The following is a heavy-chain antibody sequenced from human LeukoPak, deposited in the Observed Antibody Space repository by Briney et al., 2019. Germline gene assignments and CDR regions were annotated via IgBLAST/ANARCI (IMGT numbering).Heavy chain of an antibody. CDR3: ARDCSSTSCPFDP. J-gene: IGHJ5*02. V-gene: IGHV1-69*13. CDR1: GGTFSSYA. D-gene: IGHD2-2*01. CDR2: IIPIFGTA. Sequence: SVKVSCKASGGTFSSYAVSWVRQAPGQGLEWMGGIIPIFGTANYAQKFQGRVTITADESTSTAYMELSSLRSEDTAVYYCARDCSSTSCPFDPWGQGTLVTVSS.